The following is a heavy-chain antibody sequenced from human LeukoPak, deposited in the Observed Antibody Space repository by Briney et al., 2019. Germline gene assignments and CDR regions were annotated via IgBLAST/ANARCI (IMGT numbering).Heavy chain of an antibody. V-gene: IGHV3-23*01. CDR2: ITASGGNT. J-gene: IGHJ4*02. CDR3: AKGNGYSYGQYYFDY. D-gene: IGHD5-18*01. CDR1: GVTFTRDA. Sequence: TGGTLRLSCAASGVTFTRDAMGWVRQAPGKGLEWVSAITASGGNTYYADSVKGRFTISRDNSKNTLYLQVNSLRAEDTAVYYCAKGNGYSYGQYYFDYWGQGTLVTVS.